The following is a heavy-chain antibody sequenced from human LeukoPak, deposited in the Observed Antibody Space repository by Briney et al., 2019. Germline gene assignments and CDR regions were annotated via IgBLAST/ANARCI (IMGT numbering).Heavy chain of an antibody. Sequence: ASVKVSFKSSGYTFTSYGISWVRQAPGQGLEWMGWISAYNGNTNYAQKLQSRVTMTTDTSTSTAYMELRSLRSDDTAVYYCARHIAAAGEVYYYYGMDVWGQGTTVTVSS. D-gene: IGHD6-13*01. CDR1: GYTFTSYG. J-gene: IGHJ6*02. CDR3: ARHIAAAGEVYYYYGMDV. V-gene: IGHV1-18*01. CDR2: ISAYNGNT.